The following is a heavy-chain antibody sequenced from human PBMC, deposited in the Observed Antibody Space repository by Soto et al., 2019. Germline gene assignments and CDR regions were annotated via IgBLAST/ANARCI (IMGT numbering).Heavy chain of an antibody. V-gene: IGHV3-74*01. CDR1: GFTFSSYW. Sequence: GGSLRLSCAASGFTFSSYWMHWVRQAPGKGLVWVSRINSDGSSTSYADSVKGRFTISRDNAKNTLYLQMNSLRAEDTAVYYCARAAVPAARGSYYYYYYMDVWGKGTTVTVSS. D-gene: IGHD2-2*01. J-gene: IGHJ6*03. CDR2: INSDGSST. CDR3: ARAAVPAARGSYYYYYYMDV.